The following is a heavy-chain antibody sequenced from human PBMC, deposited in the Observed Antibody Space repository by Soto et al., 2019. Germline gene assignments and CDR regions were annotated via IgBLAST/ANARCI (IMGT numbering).Heavy chain of an antibody. D-gene: IGHD1-20*01. CDR1: GCSIGSRSYY. Sequence: SETLSLTCTVSGCSIGSRSYYWGWVSQPPWKGLEWVGSLSYTGSPSYNPSLKNRVTISVDTSKNQLSLKLDSVSAADTASYYCARLFRGITGTPGRRVGWFDPWGQGTLVT. CDR2: LSYTGSP. CDR3: ARLFRGITGTPGRRVGWFDP. V-gene: IGHV4-39*01. J-gene: IGHJ5*02.